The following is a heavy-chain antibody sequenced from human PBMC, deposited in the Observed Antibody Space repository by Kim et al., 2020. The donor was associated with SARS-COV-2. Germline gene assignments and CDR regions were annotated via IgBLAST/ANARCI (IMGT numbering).Heavy chain of an antibody. CDR3: ARGYHSSSNDY. Sequence: TYSNPSLKSRVTISVDTSKNQFSLKLSSVTAADTAVYYCARGYHSSSNDYWGQGTLVTVSS. J-gene: IGHJ4*02. CDR2: T. D-gene: IGHD6-13*01. V-gene: IGHV4-31*02.